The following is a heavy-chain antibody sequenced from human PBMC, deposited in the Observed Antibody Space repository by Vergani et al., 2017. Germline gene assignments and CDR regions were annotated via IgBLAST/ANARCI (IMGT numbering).Heavy chain of an antibody. J-gene: IGHJ5*02. Sequence: QLQLQESGPGLVKPSATLSLTCSVSGASIRSSNYYWGWTRHPPGKGLEWMARTYYSGSTYYKPSLKSRVTISVDTSKNQFSLKLSSLTAADTAVYFCARHSSVGLLVELGWIDAWCQGSLVIVAS. V-gene: IGHV4-39*01. CDR1: GASIRSSNYY. D-gene: IGHD5-24*01. CDR3: ARHSSVGLLVELGWIDA. CDR2: TYYSGST.